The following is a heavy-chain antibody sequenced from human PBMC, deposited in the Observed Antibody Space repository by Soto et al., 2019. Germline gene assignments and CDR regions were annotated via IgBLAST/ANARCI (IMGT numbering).Heavy chain of an antibody. CDR2: IKQDGSEI. D-gene: IGHD2-15*01. CDR1: GFTFRNFW. V-gene: IGHV3-7*03. CDR3: VRGVRCSGGTCLDWEHFDY. J-gene: IGHJ4*02. Sequence: EVQLVESGGDLVQSGGSLGLSCAASGFTFRNFWMSWVRQAPGKGLEWVANIKQDGSEIYYLDSVRGRFTISRDNGKSSLYLQMNSLTAEDTVVYYCVRGVRCSGGTCLDWEHFDYWGQGTLVTVSS.